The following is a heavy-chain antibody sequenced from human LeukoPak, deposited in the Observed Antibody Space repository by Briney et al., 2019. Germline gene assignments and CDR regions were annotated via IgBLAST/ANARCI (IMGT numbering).Heavy chain of an antibody. CDR1: GFTVSSNY. CDR3: AKGHGWEASYYYYMDV. CDR2: IYSGGST. V-gene: IGHV3-53*05. Sequence: GGSLRLSCAASGFTVSSNYMSWVRQAPGKGLEWVSVIYSGGSTYYADSVKGRFTISRDNSKNTLYLKMNSLRAEDTAVYYCAKGHGWEASYYYYMDVWGKGTTVTISS. D-gene: IGHD1-26*01. J-gene: IGHJ6*03.